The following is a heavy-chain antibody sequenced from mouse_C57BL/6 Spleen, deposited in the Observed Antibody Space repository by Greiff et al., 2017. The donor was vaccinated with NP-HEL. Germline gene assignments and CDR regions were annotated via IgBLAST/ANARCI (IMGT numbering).Heavy chain of an antibody. CDR3: ARGGNPSFDY. J-gene: IGHJ2*01. Sequence: EVQLQQSGAELVKPGASVKLSCTASGFNIKDYYMHWVKQRTEQGLEWIGRIDPEDGETKYAPNFQGKATITADTSSNTAYLQLSSLTSEDTAVYYCARGGNPSFDYWGQGTTLTVSS. D-gene: IGHD2-1*01. CDR1: GFNIKDYY. CDR2: IDPEDGET. V-gene: IGHV14-2*01.